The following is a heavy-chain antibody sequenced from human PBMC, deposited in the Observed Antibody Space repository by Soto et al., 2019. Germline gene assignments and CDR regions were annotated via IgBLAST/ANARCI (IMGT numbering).Heavy chain of an antibody. Sequence: SSETLSLTCTVSGGSISSGGYYWSWIRQHPGKGLEWIGYIYYSGSTYYNPSLKSRVTISVDTSKNQFSLKLSSVTAADTAVYYCARAQYYDILTGSMDVWGQGTTVTVSS. J-gene: IGHJ6*02. CDR2: IYYSGST. V-gene: IGHV4-31*03. D-gene: IGHD3-9*01. CDR1: GGSISSGGYY. CDR3: ARAQYYDILTGSMDV.